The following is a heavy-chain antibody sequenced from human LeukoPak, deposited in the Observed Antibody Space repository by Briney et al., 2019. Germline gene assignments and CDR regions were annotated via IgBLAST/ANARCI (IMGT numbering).Heavy chain of an antibody. Sequence: GGSLRLSCAASGFTFSSYEMNWVRQAPGKGLEWVSYISSSGSTIYYADSVKGRFAISRDNAKNSLYLQMNSLRAEDTAVYYCARVSWFHVSSGSDYWGQGTLVTVSS. V-gene: IGHV3-48*03. D-gene: IGHD6-19*01. CDR3: ARVSWFHVSSGSDY. CDR2: ISSSGSTI. CDR1: GFTFSSYE. J-gene: IGHJ4*02.